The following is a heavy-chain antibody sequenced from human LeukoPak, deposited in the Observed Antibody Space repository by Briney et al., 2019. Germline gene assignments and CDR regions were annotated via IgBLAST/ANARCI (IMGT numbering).Heavy chain of an antibody. CDR2: ISYDGSNK. Sequence: PGRSLGLSCAASGFTFSSYAMHWVRQAPGKGLEWVAVISYDGSNKYYADSVKGRFTISRDNSKNTLYLQMNSLRAEDTAVYYCARNGLDYYDSSGYFLLFDYWGQGTLVTVSS. CDR3: ARNGLDYYDSSGYFLLFDY. CDR1: GFTFSSYA. V-gene: IGHV3-30*01. D-gene: IGHD3-22*01. J-gene: IGHJ4*02.